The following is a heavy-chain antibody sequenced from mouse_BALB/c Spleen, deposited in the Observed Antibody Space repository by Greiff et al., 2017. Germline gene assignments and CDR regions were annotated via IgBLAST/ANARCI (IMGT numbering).Heavy chain of an antibody. D-gene: IGHD1-1*01. CDR3: AKFSHGSSYWYFDV. V-gene: IGHV14-3*02. CDR1: GFNIKDTY. CDR2: IDPANGNT. J-gene: IGHJ1*01. Sequence: EVQLQESGAELVKPGASVKLSCTASGFNIKDTYMHWVKQRPEQGLEWIGRIDPANGNTKYDPKFQGKATITADTSSNTAYLQLSSLTSEDTAVYYCAKFSHGSSYWYFDVWGAGTTVTVSS.